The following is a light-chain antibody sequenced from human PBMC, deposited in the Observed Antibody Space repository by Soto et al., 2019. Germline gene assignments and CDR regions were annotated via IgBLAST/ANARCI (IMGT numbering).Light chain of an antibody. Sequence: DIQMTQSPSSLSASVGDRVTITCRASQGIAYYLACYQQKPGKIPKLLIYAASTLQSGVPSRFSGSGPGTDFTLAISSLQPEDVSTYYCQKYNSAPWTFGQGTKVEVK. CDR2: AAS. CDR1: QGIAYY. V-gene: IGKV1-27*01. CDR3: QKYNSAPWT. J-gene: IGKJ1*01.